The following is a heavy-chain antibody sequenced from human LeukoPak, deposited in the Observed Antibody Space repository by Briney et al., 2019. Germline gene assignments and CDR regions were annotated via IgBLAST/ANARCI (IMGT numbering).Heavy chain of an antibody. CDR3: ASGYLSILTGYTAADY. Sequence: SETLSLTCTVSGGSISSYYWSWIRQPPGKGLEWIAYIYYSGSTNYNPSLKSRVTISVDTSKNQFSLKLSSVTAADTAVYYCASGYLSILTGYTAADYWGQGTLVTVSS. CDR2: IYYSGST. D-gene: IGHD3-9*01. J-gene: IGHJ4*02. CDR1: GGSISSYY. V-gene: IGHV4-59*08.